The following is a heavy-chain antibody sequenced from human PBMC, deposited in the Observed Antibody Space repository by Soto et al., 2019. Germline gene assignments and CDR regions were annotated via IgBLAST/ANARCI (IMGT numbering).Heavy chain of an antibody. J-gene: IGHJ6*02. V-gene: IGHV3-7*01. CDR2: IKQDGSEE. Sequence: EVQLVESGGGLVQPGGSLRLSCVDSGFTFSSYWMSWVRQAPVKGLEWVGNIKQDGSEENYADSVKGRFTISRDNAKNSMYLQMNSLRVEDTAVYYCARIAASGRGWDVWGQWTTVVVSS. D-gene: IGHD6-13*01. CDR1: GFTFSSYW. CDR3: ARIAASGRGWDV.